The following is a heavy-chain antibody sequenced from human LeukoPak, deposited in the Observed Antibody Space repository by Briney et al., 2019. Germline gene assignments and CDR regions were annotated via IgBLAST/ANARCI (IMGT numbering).Heavy chain of an antibody. V-gene: IGHV3-30-3*01. D-gene: IGHD2-2*01. CDR2: ISYDGSNK. J-gene: IGHJ4*02. CDR3: ARVFLSGVPAALYFDY. Sequence: GGSLRLSCAASGFTFSSCAMHWVRQAPGKGLEWVAVISYDGSNKYYADSVKGRFTISRDNSKNTLYLQMNSLRAEDTAVYYCARVFLSGVPAALYFDYWGQGTLVTVSS. CDR1: GFTFSSCA.